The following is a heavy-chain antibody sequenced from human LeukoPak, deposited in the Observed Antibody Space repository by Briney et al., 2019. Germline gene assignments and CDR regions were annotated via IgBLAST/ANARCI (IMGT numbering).Heavy chain of an antibody. CDR3: ARDPATPTGKWPYSLDY. CDR1: GYTFSTYG. V-gene: IGHV1-18*01. CDR2: ISPDNGETNT. D-gene: IGHD6-25*01. Sequence: ASVTVSCKASGYTFSTYGITWVRQAPGQGLEWMAWISPDNGETNTSYAPKFQGKITVSTDTSTTTAFMELWSLTPDDSAVYYCARDPATPTGKWPYSLDYWGQGTLITVSS. J-gene: IGHJ4*02.